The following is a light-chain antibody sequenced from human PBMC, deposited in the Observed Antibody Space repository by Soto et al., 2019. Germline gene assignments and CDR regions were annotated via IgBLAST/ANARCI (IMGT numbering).Light chain of an antibody. J-gene: IGLJ1*01. CDR1: DSDVGGYNY. CDR3: LSYSNTFTLDV. V-gene: IGLV2-14*01. Sequence: QSALTQPASVSGSPGQSITISCTGSDSDVGGYNYVSWYQQHPGKAPKLMIYEVSNRPSGVSNRFSGSKSGDTASLTISGLQAEDEADYYCLSYSNTFTLDVFGTGTKLTVL. CDR2: EVS.